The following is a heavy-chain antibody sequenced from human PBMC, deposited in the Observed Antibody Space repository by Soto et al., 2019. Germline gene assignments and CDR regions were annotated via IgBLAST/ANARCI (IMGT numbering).Heavy chain of an antibody. J-gene: IGHJ4*02. CDR3: TTAPSGSLRVAPIGY. CDR1: GFRFSNAA. CDR2: IASKTYGATT. Sequence: GGSLRLSCAASGFRFSNAAVTWVRQAPGKGLEWVGRIASKTYGATTEYAAPVKGRFIISRDDPNNNTYLQMNSLKMEDTAVYYCTTAPSGSLRVAPIGYWGQGTMVTVSS. D-gene: IGHD2-2*02. V-gene: IGHV3-15*04.